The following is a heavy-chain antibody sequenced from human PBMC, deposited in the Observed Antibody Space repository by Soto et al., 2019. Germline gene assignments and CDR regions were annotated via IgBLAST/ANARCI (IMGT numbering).Heavy chain of an antibody. CDR2: INHSGST. CDR3: AIGPYSSSWHPTDY. Sequence: SETLSLTCAVYGGSFSGYYWSWIRQPPGKGLEWIGKINHSGSTNYNPSLKSRVTISVDTSKNQFSLKLSSVTAADTAVYYCAIGPYSSSWHPTDYWGQGTLVTVSS. CDR1: GGSFSGYY. D-gene: IGHD6-13*01. J-gene: IGHJ4*02. V-gene: IGHV4-34*01.